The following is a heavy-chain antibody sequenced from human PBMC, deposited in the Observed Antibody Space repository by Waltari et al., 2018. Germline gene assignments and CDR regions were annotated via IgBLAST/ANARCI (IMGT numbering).Heavy chain of an antibody. Sequence: QLQLQESGPGLVKPSENLSLTCTVSGGSISSISYYWGWIRQPPGKGLEWIGSIYYSGSTYYNPSLKSRVTISVDTSKNQFSLKLSSVTAADTAVYYCAIVSNWGSSLDYWGQGTLVTVSS. D-gene: IGHD7-27*01. CDR3: AIVSNWGSSLDY. J-gene: IGHJ4*02. CDR1: GGSISSISYY. V-gene: IGHV4-39*01. CDR2: IYYSGST.